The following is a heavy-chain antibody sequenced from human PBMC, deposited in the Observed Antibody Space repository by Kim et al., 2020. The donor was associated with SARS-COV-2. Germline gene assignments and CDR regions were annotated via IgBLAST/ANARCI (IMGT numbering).Heavy chain of an antibody. CDR1: GYTFTGYY. D-gene: IGHD3-9*01. CDR3: ARGDILTGYYTGDAFDI. CDR2: INPNSGGT. V-gene: IGHV1-2*04. J-gene: IGHJ3*02. Sequence: ASVKVSCKASGYTFTGYYMHWVRQAPGQGLEWMGWINPNSGGTNYAQKFQGWVTMTRDTSISTAYMELSRLRSDDTAVYYCARGDILTGYYTGDAFDIWGQGTMVTVSS.